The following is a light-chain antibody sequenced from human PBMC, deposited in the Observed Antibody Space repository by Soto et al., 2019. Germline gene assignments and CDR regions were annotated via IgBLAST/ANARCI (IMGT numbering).Light chain of an antibody. J-gene: IGLJ3*02. CDR1: TGAITSGHY. CDR3: LLSYSGTNWV. V-gene: IGLV7-46*01. Sequence: QAVVTQEPSLTVSPGGTVTLTCGSSTGAITSGHYPYWFQQKPGQAPRTLIYDTTNKHSWTPARFSGSLLGGKAALTLAGAQTDDEADYYCLLSYSGTNWVFGGGTKLTVL. CDR2: DTT.